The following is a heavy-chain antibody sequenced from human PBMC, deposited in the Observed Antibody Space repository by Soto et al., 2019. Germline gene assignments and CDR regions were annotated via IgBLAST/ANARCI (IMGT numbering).Heavy chain of an antibody. D-gene: IGHD4-17*01. CDR2: ITGSGGST. Sequence: EVQLLESGGGLLQPGGSLRLSCAASGFTFSTYAMIWVRQAPGKGLEWVSVITGSGGSTYYADSVKGRFTISRDTSKNTLFLQMNSLRAEDTAVYYCAKDRYGDYGGIDYWGQGTMVTVSS. CDR1: GFTFSTYA. J-gene: IGHJ4*02. V-gene: IGHV3-23*01. CDR3: AKDRYGDYGGIDY.